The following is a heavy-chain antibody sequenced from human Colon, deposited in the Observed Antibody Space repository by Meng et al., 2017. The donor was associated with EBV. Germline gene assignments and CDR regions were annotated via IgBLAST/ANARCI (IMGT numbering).Heavy chain of an antibody. J-gene: IGHJ5*02. D-gene: IGHD3-10*01. V-gene: IGHV2-5*02. CDR1: GFSLNTTGVG. CDR3: AHSRFMVRGVITWFDP. CDR2: IYWDDDK. Sequence: QITLKESGPTLVKPXXXXTLXXTXXGFSLNTTGVGVGWIRQPPGEALEWLALIYWDDDKRYSPSLKSRFTITKDTSKNQVVLTMTNMDPVDTATYYCAHSRFMVRGVITWFDPWGQGTLVTVSS.